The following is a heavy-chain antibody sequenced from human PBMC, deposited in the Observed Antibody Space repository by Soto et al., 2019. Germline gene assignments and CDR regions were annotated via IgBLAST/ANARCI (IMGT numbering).Heavy chain of an antibody. V-gene: IGHV4-4*02. CDR2: ISHSGIT. CDR3: ARVLRGRFDP. Sequence: PSETLSLTCAVSGGSITSANWWTWVRQPPGGGLEWIGEISHSGITNYKASLKSRVTMSVDKTKNDVSLKLTSVTAADTAVYYCARVLRGRFDPWGQGTPVTV. J-gene: IGHJ5*02. CDR1: GGSITSANW. D-gene: IGHD5-12*01.